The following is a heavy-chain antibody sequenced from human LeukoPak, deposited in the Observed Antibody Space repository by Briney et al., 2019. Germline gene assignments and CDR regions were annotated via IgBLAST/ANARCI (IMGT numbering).Heavy chain of an antibody. V-gene: IGHV3-7*03. CDR3: ASQPAAADVDY. Sequence: GGSLRRSCAASRFTFSNYWMTWVRQAPGKGLEWVANINQDGTKKSYVDSVKGRFTISRDNAKNSLYLQMNSLRADDTVVYYCASQPAAADVDYWGQGALVTVSS. D-gene: IGHD2-2*01. CDR1: RFTFSNYW. J-gene: IGHJ4*02. CDR2: INQDGTKK.